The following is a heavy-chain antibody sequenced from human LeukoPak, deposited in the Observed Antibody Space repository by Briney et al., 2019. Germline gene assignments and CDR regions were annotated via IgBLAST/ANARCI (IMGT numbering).Heavy chain of an antibody. CDR3: ARTGDGYNYYNYYYMDV. V-gene: IGHV4-61*01. Sequence: PSETLSLTCTVSGYSISSGYYWSWIRPTPGKGLEWIGDIFYRGTTNYNPSLKSRVTMSVDTTNNQFSLKLSSVTAADTAIYYCARTGDGYNYYNYYYMDVWGKGTTVTVSS. CDR1: GYSISSGYY. CDR2: IFYRGTT. J-gene: IGHJ6*03. D-gene: IGHD5-24*01.